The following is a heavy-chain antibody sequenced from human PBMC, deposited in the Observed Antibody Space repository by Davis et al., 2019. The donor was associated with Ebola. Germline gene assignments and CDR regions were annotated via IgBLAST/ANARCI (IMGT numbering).Heavy chain of an antibody. CDR3: ARDMGTAMVLYDYGMEV. V-gene: IGHV3-66*01. CDR2: IYSGGTT. Sequence: GESLKISCAASGFTFSSYSMNWVRQAPGQGLEWVSVIYSGGTTYYADSVKGRFTISRDNSKNTLNLQMNSLRAEDTAVYYCARDMGTAMVLYDYGMEVWGKGTTVTVSS. J-gene: IGHJ6*04. D-gene: IGHD5-18*01. CDR1: GFTFSSYS.